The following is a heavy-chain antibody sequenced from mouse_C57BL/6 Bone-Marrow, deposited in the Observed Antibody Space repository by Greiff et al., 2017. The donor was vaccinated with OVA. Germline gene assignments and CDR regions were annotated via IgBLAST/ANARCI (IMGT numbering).Heavy chain of an antibody. D-gene: IGHD1-1*01. J-gene: IGHJ4*01. CDR3: ARRVITTVVAPYAMDY. Sequence: VQLQQSGAELVKPGASVKLSCKASGYTFTSYWMHWVKQRPGRGLEWIGRIDPNSGGTKYNEKFKSKATLTVDKPSSTAYMQLSSLTSEDSAVYYLARRVITTVVAPYAMDYWGQGTSVTVSS. V-gene: IGHV1-72*01. CDR2: IDPNSGGT. CDR1: GYTFTSYW.